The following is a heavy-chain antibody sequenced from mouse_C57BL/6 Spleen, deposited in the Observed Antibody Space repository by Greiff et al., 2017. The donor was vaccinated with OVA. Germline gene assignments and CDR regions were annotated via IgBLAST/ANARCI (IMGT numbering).Heavy chain of an antibody. D-gene: IGHD3-2*02. CDR1: GYAFSSSW. J-gene: IGHJ2*01. CDR3: ARSGTAQASFDY. V-gene: IGHV1-82*01. CDR2: IYPGDGDT. Sequence: LVESGPELVKPGASVKISCKASGYAFSSSWMNWVKQRPGKGLEWIGRIYPGDGDTNYNGKFKGKATLTADKSSSTAYMQLSSLTSEDSAVYFCARSGTAQASFDYWGQGTTLTVSS.